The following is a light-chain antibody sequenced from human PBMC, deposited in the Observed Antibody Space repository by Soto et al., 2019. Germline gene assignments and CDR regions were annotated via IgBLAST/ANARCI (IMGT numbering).Light chain of an antibody. CDR1: STDVGGYNY. V-gene: IGLV2-11*01. CDR2: DIS. Sequence: QSVLTQPRSVSGSPEQSVTISCTGTSTDVGGYNYVSWYQQHPGKVPKLMIYDISKRPSGVPDRLSGSKSGNTASLTVSGLQAEDEVDDSGSADAGSNNIYVSGTGTKVTV. CDR3: SADAGSNNIYV. J-gene: IGLJ1*01.